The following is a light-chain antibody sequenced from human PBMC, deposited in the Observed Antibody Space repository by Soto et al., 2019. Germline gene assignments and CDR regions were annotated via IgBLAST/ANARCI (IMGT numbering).Light chain of an antibody. CDR3: SSYTTGSTRV. Sequence: QSALTQPASVSGSPGQSITISCTGASSDIGGYNSVSWYQQHPGKAPQLMIYDVSYRPSGISSRFSGSKSGNTASLTISGLQAEDEADYYCSSYTTGSTRVFGGGTKLTVL. CDR1: SSDIGGYNS. V-gene: IGLV2-14*01. J-gene: IGLJ2*01. CDR2: DVS.